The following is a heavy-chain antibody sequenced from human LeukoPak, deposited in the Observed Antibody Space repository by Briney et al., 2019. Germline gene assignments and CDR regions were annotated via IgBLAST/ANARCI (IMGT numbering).Heavy chain of an antibody. D-gene: IGHD2-15*01. CDR2: IYTSGST. V-gene: IGHV4-4*09. CDR3: ATTGGRFPAPFDY. J-gene: IGHJ4*02. Sequence: PSETLSLTCTVSGGSISSYYWSWIRQPPGKGLEWIGYIYTSGSTNYNPSLKSRFTISGDTSKNQFYLKLSSVTAADTAVYYCATTGGRFPAPFDYWGQGTLVTVSS. CDR1: GGSISSYY.